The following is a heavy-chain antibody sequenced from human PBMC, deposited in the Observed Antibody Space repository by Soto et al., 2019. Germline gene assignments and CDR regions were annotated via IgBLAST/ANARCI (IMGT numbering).Heavy chain of an antibody. V-gene: IGHV1-69*01. CDR2: IIPIFGTA. CDR1: GGTFSSYA. D-gene: IGHD2-2*01. Sequence: QVQLVQSGAEVKKPGSSVKVSCKASGGTFSSYAISWVRQAPGQGLEWMGGIIPIFGTANYAQKFQGRVTITADESTSTAYMELSSLRSEDTAVYYCAKTERQRYCSSTSCSWSWFVPWGQGTLVTVSS. J-gene: IGHJ5*02. CDR3: AKTERQRYCSSTSCSWSWFVP.